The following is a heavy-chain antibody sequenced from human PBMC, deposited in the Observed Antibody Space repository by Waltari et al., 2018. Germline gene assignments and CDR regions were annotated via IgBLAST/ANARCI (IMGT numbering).Heavy chain of an antibody. Sequence: QVQLQESGPGLVKPSETLSLTCTVSGGSISSHYWSWIRQPPGKGLEWIGYIYYSGSTNYNPSLKSRVTRSVDTSKNQFSLKLSSVTAADTAVYYCARGLGYCSGGSCNAYYGMDVWGQGTTVTVSS. CDR2: IYYSGST. J-gene: IGHJ6*02. V-gene: IGHV4-59*11. CDR3: ARGLGYCSGGSCNAYYGMDV. CDR1: GGSISSHY. D-gene: IGHD2-15*01.